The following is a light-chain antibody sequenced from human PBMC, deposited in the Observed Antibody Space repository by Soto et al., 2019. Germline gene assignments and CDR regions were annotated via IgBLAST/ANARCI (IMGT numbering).Light chain of an antibody. V-gene: IGKV1-5*01. CDR2: DAS. J-gene: IGKJ1*01. CDR1: QSISSW. CDR3: QQYNSYWT. Sequence: DIQMTQSPSTLSASVGYRGTITCRASQSISSWLAWYQQKPGKAPKLLIYDASSLESGVPSRFSGSGSGTEFTLTISSLQPDDFATYYCQQYNSYWTFGQGTKVDIK.